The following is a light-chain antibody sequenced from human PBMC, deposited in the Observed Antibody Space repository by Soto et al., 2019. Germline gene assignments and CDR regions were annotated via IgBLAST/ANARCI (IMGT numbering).Light chain of an antibody. CDR1: RSDVGGYNY. CDR2: DVS. J-gene: IGLJ1*01. CDR3: YSYTSSSTYV. V-gene: IGLV2-14*03. Sequence: QSVLTQPASVSGSAQQSITISCTGTRSDVGGYNYVSWYQQHPAKAPKVMIYDVSNRPSGVSNRFSGSKSGNTASLTISGLQAEDEADYYCYSYTSSSTYVFGTGTKVTVL.